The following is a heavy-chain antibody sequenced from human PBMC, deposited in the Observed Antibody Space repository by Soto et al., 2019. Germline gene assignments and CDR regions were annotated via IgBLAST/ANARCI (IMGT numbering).Heavy chain of an antibody. Sequence: EVQLVESGGALVQPGGSLRLSCAPSGFTFSSYWMNWVRQAQGKGLEWVANIKQDGGEKNYLDSVKGRFTISRDNTKNSLYLQMRGLGADDTAVYYCARQELGWADVHFYGMDVWGQGTTVTVAS. CDR3: ARQELGWADVHFYGMDV. CDR1: GFTFSSYW. V-gene: IGHV3-7*05. J-gene: IGHJ6*02. D-gene: IGHD6-19*01. CDR2: IKQDGGEK.